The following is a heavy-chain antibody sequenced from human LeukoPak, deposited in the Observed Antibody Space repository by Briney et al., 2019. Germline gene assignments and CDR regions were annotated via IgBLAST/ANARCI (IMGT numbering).Heavy chain of an antibody. CDR2: ISGSNSYI. D-gene: IGHD3-10*01. J-gene: IGHJ4*02. CDR1: GFTFNSYS. Sequence: GGSLRLSCAASGFTFNSYSMNWVRQAPGKGLEWVSSISGSNSYIYYADSMKGRFTISRDNAKNSLYLQMNSLRAEDTAVYYCARGTYYYGSGSYPFDYWGQGTLVTVSS. V-gene: IGHV3-21*01. CDR3: ARGTYYYGSGSYPFDY.